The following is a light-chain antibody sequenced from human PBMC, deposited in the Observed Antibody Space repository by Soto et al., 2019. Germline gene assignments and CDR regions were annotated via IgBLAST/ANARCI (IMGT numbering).Light chain of an antibody. CDR1: SSNIGSNY. V-gene: IGLV1-47*01. CDR3: AAWDDSLSGREV. Sequence: QSVLTQPPSASGTPGQRVTISCSGSSSNIGSNYVYWYQQLPGTAPKLLIYRNNQRPSGVPDRFSGSKSGTSASLAISGRRSEGEADYYCAAWDDSLSGREVFGGGTKLPVL. CDR2: RNN. J-gene: IGLJ3*02.